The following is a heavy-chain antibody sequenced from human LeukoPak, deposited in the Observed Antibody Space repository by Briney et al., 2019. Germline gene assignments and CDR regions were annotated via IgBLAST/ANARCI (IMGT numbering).Heavy chain of an antibody. CDR3: AKDIGEWELHGAFDY. D-gene: IGHD1-26*01. CDR1: GFTFDDYA. Sequence: GRSLRLSCAASGFTFDDYAMHWVRQAPGKGLEWVSGISWNSGSIGYADSVKGRFTISRDNAKNSLYLQMNGLRAEDMALYYCAKDIGEWELHGAFDYWGQGTLVTVSS. J-gene: IGHJ4*02. V-gene: IGHV3-9*03. CDR2: ISWNSGSI.